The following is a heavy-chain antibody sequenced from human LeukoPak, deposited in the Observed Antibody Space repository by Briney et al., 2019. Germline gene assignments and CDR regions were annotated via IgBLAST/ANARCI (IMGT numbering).Heavy chain of an antibody. D-gene: IGHD2/OR15-2a*01. J-gene: IGHJ3*02. V-gene: IGHV3-7*01. CDR2: IKQGGSEK. CDR3: ARDIGPYNSTTCYDAFDI. Sequence: PGGSLRLSCAASGFTFSSYWMTWVRQAPGKGLEWVANIKQGGSEKYYVDSVKGRFTISRDNAKNSLYLQMNSLRAEDTAVYFCARDIGPYNSTTCYDAFDIWGQGTMVTVSS. CDR1: GFTFSSYW.